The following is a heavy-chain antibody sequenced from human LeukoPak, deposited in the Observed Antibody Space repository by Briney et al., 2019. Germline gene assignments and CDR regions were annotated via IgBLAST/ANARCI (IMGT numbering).Heavy chain of an antibody. J-gene: IGHJ3*02. CDR2: IYYSGST. Sequence: SQTLSLTCTVSGGSISHVDYYWSWIRQPPGKGLEWTGYIYYSGSTYYNPSLKSRVTISVDTSKNQFSLKLSSVTAADTAVYYCARVSDSSGYPAFDIWGQGTMVTVSS. V-gene: IGHV4-30-4*08. CDR1: GGSISHVDYY. D-gene: IGHD3-22*01. CDR3: ARVSDSSGYPAFDI.